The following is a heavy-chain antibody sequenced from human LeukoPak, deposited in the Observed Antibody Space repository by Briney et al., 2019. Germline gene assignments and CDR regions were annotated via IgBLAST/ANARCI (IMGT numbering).Heavy chain of an antibody. V-gene: IGHV3-64*01. CDR3: AREYCTNGVCYKRFDY. D-gene: IGHD2-8*01. Sequence: GGSLRLSCAGSGFTFSSYAMHWVRQAPGKGLEYVSGISSNGGSTYHANSVKGRFTISRDNSNNTLYLQMGSLRAEDMALYYCAREYCTNGVCYKRFDYRGQGTLVTVSS. CDR2: ISSNGGST. J-gene: IGHJ4*02. CDR1: GFTFSSYA.